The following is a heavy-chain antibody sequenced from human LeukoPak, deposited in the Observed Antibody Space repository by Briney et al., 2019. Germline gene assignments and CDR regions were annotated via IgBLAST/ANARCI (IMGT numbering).Heavy chain of an antibody. CDR1: GFTFSSYS. D-gene: IGHD3-10*01. CDR2: ISGSGGST. Sequence: PGGSLRLSCAASGFTFSSYSMNWVRQAPGKGLEWVSAISGSGGSTYYADSVKGRFTISRDNSKNTLYLQMNSLRAEDTAVYYCAKLLYYGSGSYPYYFDYWGQGTLVTVSS. J-gene: IGHJ4*02. V-gene: IGHV3-23*01. CDR3: AKLLYYGSGSYPYYFDY.